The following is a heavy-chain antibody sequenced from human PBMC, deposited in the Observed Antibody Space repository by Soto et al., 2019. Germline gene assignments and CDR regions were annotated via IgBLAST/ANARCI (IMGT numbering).Heavy chain of an antibody. CDR1: DGSISNSY. CDR3: ARHCYNSGSPRRAFDI. D-gene: IGHD3-10*01. V-gene: IGHV4-59*08. CDR2: ILYNGGT. Sequence: SETLSLTCSVSDGSISNSYWSWIRQPPGKGLEWIGYILYNGGTNYNPTLKSRVTISVDTSKNQFSLKLSSVTAADTAVYYCARHCYNSGSPRRAFDIWGQGTMVTVSS. J-gene: IGHJ3*02.